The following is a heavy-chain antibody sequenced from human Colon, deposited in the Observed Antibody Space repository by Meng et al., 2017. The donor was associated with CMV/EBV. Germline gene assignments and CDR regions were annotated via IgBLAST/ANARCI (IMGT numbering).Heavy chain of an antibody. CDR2: LRHDESNI. D-gene: IGHD2-2*01. Sequence: GESLKISCAASGFTFSSYGTHWVRQAPGQGLEWVAFLRHDESNIYYADSVRGRFTISRDNSKNILYLQMDSLRHEDTTVYYCARGSAALDYWGQGTLVTVSS. V-gene: IGHV3-30*02. J-gene: IGHJ4*02. CDR3: ARGSAALDY. CDR1: GFTFSSYG.